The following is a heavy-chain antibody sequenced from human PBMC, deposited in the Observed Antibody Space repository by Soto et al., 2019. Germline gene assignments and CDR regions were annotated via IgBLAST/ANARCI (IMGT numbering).Heavy chain of an antibody. CDR1: GLTFSNYA. D-gene: IGHD1-7*01. J-gene: IGHJ4*02. CDR2: MSGSSSTT. CDR3: AKNQERELPSVIDF. Sequence: EVRLLESGGGLVKPGGSLRLSCATSGLTFSNYAMSWVRQAPGGGLEWVSSMSGSSSTTYYADSVRGRFTISRDRSKNTMYLPMSSLRAEDTALYYCAKNQERELPSVIDFWGQGTLVTVSS. V-gene: IGHV3-23*01.